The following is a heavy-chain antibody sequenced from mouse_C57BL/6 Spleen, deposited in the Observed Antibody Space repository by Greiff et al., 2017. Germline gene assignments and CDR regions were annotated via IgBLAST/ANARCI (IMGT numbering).Heavy chain of an antibody. CDR1: GYTFTDYY. CDR3: LGRVFDY. D-gene: IGHD4-1*01. J-gene: IGHJ2*01. V-gene: IGHV1-26*01. CDR2: INPNNGGT. Sequence: EVQLQQSGPELVKPGASVKISCKASGYTFTDYYMNWVKQSHGKSLEWIGDINPNNGGTSYNQKFKGKATLTVDKSSSTACMELRGLTSEDYAVCYCLGRVFDYWGQGTTLTVSS.